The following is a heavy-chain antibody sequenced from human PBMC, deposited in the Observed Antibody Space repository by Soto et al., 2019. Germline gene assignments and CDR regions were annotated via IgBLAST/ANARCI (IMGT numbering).Heavy chain of an antibody. CDR3: ATALRRDYEFDY. J-gene: IGHJ4*02. CDR1: GYTLTELS. CDR2: FDPEDGET. V-gene: IGHV1-24*01. Sequence: EASVKHSCKVSGYTLTELSMHWVRQAPGKGLEWMGGFDPEDGETIYAQKFQGRVTMTEDTSTDTAYMELSSLRSEDTAVYYCATALRRDYEFDYWGQGTLVTVSS. D-gene: IGHD3-16*01.